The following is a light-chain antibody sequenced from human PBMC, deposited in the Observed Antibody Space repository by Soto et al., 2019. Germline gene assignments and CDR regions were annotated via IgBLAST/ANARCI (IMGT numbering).Light chain of an antibody. CDR1: QSVARD. Sequence: EIVLTQSPGTLSLSPGETATLSCRASQSVARDLSWYQQKPGQAPRLLISRAFIGATGIPDSFSGSGSGTDFTLTINRLEPEDSAVYYCQQHTISMYTFGQGTKLEIK. V-gene: IGKV3-20*01. CDR3: QQHTISMYT. J-gene: IGKJ2*01. CDR2: RAF.